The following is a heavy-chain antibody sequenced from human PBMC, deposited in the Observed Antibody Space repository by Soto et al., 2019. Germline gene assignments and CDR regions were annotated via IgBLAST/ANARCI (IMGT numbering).Heavy chain of an antibody. Sequence: EVQVLESGGGLVQPGGSLRLSCAATGFTFSDFAMSWVRQAPGKGLEWVSRIYGGGNGPHYADSVKGRVTISRDNSKNPLYLQMNSLRAEATDVYYCAKMERMDPWAYSFDYWGQGTLVTVSS. CDR3: AKMERMDPWAYSFDY. J-gene: IGHJ4*02. CDR2: IYGGGNGP. CDR1: GFTFSDFA. V-gene: IGHV3-23*01. D-gene: IGHD2-15*01.